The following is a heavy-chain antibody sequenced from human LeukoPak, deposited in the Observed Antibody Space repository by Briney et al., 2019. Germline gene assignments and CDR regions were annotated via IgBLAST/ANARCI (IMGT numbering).Heavy chain of an antibody. V-gene: IGHV1-18*01. CDR1: GYTFTSYG. D-gene: IGHD3-22*01. J-gene: IGHJ1*01. Sequence: ASVKVSCKASGYTFTSYGISWVRQAPGQGLEWMEWISAYNGNTNYAQKLQGRVTMTTDTSTSTAYMELRSLRSDDTAVYYCARDNYDSSGPEYFQHWGQGTLVTVSS. CDR3: ARDNYDSSGPEYFQH. CDR2: ISAYNGNT.